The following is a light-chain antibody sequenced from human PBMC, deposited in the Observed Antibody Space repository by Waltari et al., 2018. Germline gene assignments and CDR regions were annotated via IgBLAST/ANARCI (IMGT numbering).Light chain of an antibody. J-gene: IGLJ1*01. CDR1: SSDVGSHNL. CDR3: CSYAGSSTSLYV. Sequence: QSALTQPASVSGSPGQSITISCTGTSSDVGSHNLVSWYQQHPGKAPKLMIYEVSKGPSGFSNRFAGSNSGNTASLTISGLQAEDEADYYCCSYAGSSTSLYVFGTGTKVTVL. CDR2: EVS. V-gene: IGLV2-23*02.